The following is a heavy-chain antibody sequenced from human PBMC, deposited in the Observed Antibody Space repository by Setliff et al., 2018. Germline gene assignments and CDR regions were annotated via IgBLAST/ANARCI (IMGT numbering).Heavy chain of an antibody. D-gene: IGHD3-10*01. V-gene: IGHV4-39*01. Sequence: SETLSLTCTVSGDSISTNSYYWGWIRQPPGKGLEWIGSISSSGSTYYNPPLKRQVTISVDTSKNQFSLKLSSVTAADTAVYYCERGYGSGSYYPYWGQGTLVTVSS. J-gene: IGHJ4*02. CDR3: ERGYGSGSYYPY. CDR1: GDSISTNSYY. CDR2: ISSSGST.